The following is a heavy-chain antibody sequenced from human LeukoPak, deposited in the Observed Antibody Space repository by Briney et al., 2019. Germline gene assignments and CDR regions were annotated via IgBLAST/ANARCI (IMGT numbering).Heavy chain of an antibody. CDR2: IRQDGSTK. D-gene: IGHD6-13*01. CDR1: GFPFNSYW. Sequence: GGSLRLSCAASGFPFNSYWMTWVRQAPGKGLEWVANIRQDGSTKYYVDSVKGRFTISRDNAMNSLYLQMNSLRAEDTAIYYCARSVPCGTTWYGRSDLWGQGTLVTVSS. CDR3: ARSVPCGTTWYGRSDL. V-gene: IGHV3-7*03. J-gene: IGHJ5*02.